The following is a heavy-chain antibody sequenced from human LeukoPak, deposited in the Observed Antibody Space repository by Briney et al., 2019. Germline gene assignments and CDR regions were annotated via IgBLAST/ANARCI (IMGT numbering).Heavy chain of an antibody. CDR2: INPNSGGT. Sequence: ASVKVSCKASGYTFTGYYMHWVRQAPGQGLEWMGWINPNSGGTNYAQKFQGRVTMTRDTSISTAYMELSRLRSDDTAVYYCARVGSSWRRYFDYYYMDVWGKGTTVTVSS. CDR3: ARVGSSWRRYFDYYYMDV. V-gene: IGHV1-2*02. CDR1: GYTFTGYY. J-gene: IGHJ6*03. D-gene: IGHD6-13*01.